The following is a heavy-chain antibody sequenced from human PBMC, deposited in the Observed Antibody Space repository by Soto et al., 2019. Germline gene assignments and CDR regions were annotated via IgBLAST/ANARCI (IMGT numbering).Heavy chain of an antibody. Sequence: PGESLKISCKGSGYSFTSYWISWVRQMPGKGLEWMGRIDPSDSYTNYSPSFQGHVTISADKSISTAYLQWSSLKAPDTAMYYCACGSGSYYMNYYYGMDVWGQGTTVTVSS. D-gene: IGHD3-10*01. CDR2: IDPSDSYT. CDR1: GYSFTSYW. J-gene: IGHJ6*02. V-gene: IGHV5-10-1*01. CDR3: ACGSGSYYMNYYYGMDV.